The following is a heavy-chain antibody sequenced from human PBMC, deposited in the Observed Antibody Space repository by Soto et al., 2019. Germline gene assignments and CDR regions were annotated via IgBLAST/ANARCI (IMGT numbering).Heavy chain of an antibody. J-gene: IGHJ6*02. CDR2: INPNSGGT. Sequence: QVQLVQSGAEVKKPGASVKVSCKASGYTFTGYYMHWVRQAPGQGLEWMGWINPNSGGTNDAQKFQGRVTMTRDTSFSTAYMELSRLRSDDTAVYYCASLGYCSSTSCWYGMDVWGQGTTVTVSS. CDR3: ASLGYCSSTSCWYGMDV. V-gene: IGHV1-2*02. CDR1: GYTFTGYY. D-gene: IGHD2-2*01.